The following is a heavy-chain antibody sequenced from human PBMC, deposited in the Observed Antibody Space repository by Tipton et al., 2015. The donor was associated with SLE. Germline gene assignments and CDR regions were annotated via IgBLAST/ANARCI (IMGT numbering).Heavy chain of an antibody. V-gene: IGHV4-34*01. D-gene: IGHD6-13*01. CDR3: ARDLGSSGSFDY. J-gene: IGHJ4*02. CDR1: GGSFSGYY. Sequence: TLSLTCAVYGGSFSGYYWSWIRQPPGKGLEWIGEINHSGSTNYNPSLKSRVTTSVDTSKNQFSLKLSSVTAADTAVYYCARDLGSSGSFDYWGQGTLVTVSS. CDR2: INHSGST.